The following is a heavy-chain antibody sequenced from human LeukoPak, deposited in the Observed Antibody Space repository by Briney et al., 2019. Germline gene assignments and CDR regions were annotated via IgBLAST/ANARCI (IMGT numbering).Heavy chain of an antibody. J-gene: IGHJ2*01. CDR1: GFTFSSYA. D-gene: IGHD4-17*01. V-gene: IGHV3-23*01. CDR3: AKPDYGDYGNHWYFDL. Sequence: GGSLRLSCAASGFTFSSYAMSWVRQAPGKGLEWVSAISGSGGSTYYADSVKGRFTISRDNSKNTLYLQMNSLRAEDTAVYYCAKPDYGDYGNHWYFDLWGRGTLVTVSS. CDR2: ISGSGGST.